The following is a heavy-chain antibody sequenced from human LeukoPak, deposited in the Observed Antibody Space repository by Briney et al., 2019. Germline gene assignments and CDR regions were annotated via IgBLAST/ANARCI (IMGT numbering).Heavy chain of an antibody. CDR3: ARVVYYGSRRPPFDP. D-gene: IGHD3-10*01. J-gene: IGHJ5*02. V-gene: IGHV1-18*01. CDR1: GYTFTNYG. CDR2: ISVNNGNT. Sequence: ASVKVSCKASGYTFTNYGIYWVRQAPGQGFQWMGWISVNNGNTNYARKFRDRFTMTADTATSTAYMELRSLRSDDTAVYYCARVVYYGSRRPPFDPWGQGTLVTVSS.